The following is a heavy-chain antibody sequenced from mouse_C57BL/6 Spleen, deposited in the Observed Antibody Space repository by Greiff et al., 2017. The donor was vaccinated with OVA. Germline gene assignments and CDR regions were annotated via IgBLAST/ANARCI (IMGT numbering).Heavy chain of an antibody. CDR1: GFSLSTFGMG. CDR3: ARMIYYGSIYYYAMDY. J-gene: IGHJ4*01. CDR2: IWWDDDK. D-gene: IGHD1-1*01. Sequence: QVTLKVSGPGILQPSQTLSLTCSFSGFSLSTFGMGVGWIRQPSGKGLEWLAHIWWDDDKYYNPALKSRLTISKDTSKNQVFLKIANVDTADTATYYCARMIYYGSIYYYAMDYWGQGTSVTVSS. V-gene: IGHV8-8*01.